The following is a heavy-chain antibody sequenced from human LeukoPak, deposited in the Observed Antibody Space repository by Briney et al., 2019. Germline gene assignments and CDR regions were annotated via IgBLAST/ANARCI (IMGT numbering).Heavy chain of an antibody. CDR1: GGSITSDY. Sequence: SETLSLTCTVSGGSITSDYWSWIRQPPGKGLEWIAYIRYSGTTNYNPSLKSRVTISLDTSKNQFSLKLTSVTAADTAVYYCARGADWYGNWGQGTLVTVSS. CDR3: ARGADWYGN. CDR2: IRYSGTT. V-gene: IGHV4-59*01. D-gene: IGHD3-9*01. J-gene: IGHJ4*02.